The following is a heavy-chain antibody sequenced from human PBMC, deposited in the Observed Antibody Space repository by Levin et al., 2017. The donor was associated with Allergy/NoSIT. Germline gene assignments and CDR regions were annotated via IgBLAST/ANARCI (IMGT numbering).Heavy chain of an antibody. CDR2: IYYSGST. CDR1: GGSISSGGYY. CDR3: ARGGDSGSLFDY. Sequence: PSETLSLTCTVSGGSISSGGYYWSWIRQHPGKGLEWIGYIYYSGSTYYNPSLKSRVTISVDTSKNQFSLKLSSVTAADTAVYYCARGGDSGSLFDYWGQGTLVTVSS. V-gene: IGHV4-31*03. J-gene: IGHJ4*02. D-gene: IGHD1-26*01.